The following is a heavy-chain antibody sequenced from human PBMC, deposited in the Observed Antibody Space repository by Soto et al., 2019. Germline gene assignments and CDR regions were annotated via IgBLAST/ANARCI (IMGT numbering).Heavy chain of an antibody. CDR2: INPSGGST. D-gene: IGHD2-15*01. CDR3: ARVYCSGGRCYSIDY. V-gene: IGHV1-46*03. J-gene: IGHJ4*02. CDR1: GYTFTSYY. Sequence: QVQLVQSGAEVKKPGASVKVSCKASGYTFTSYYMHWVRQAPGQGLEWMGIINPSGGSTSYAQKFQGRVTMTRDRSTGTVHMELSSLRSEHTAVYYGARVYCSGGRCYSIDYWGQGTLVTVSS.